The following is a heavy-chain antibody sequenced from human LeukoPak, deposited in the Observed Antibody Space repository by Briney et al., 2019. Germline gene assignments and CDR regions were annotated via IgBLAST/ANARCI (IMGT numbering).Heavy chain of an antibody. CDR2: VSYDGTNK. CDR3: AKRYSSSWCIDS. J-gene: IGHJ4*02. Sequence: GRSLRLSCAASGFTFSSYGMHWVRQAPGKGLEWVAVVSYDGTNKYYADSVKGRFTISRDNSKNTLYLQMNSLRAEDTAVYYCAKRYSSSWCIDSWGQGTLVTVSS. CDR1: GFTFSSYG. V-gene: IGHV3-30*18. D-gene: IGHD6-13*01.